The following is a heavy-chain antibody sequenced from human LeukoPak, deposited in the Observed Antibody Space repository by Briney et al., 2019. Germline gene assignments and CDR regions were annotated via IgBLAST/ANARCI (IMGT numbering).Heavy chain of an antibody. CDR3: ARAPITSPFYFDY. D-gene: IGHD2-2*01. Sequence: GGSLRLSCTASGFAFAEHGMSWVRQVPGKGLEWVSGINWSGGSTGYADPLRGRFTISRDDAKNSLYLQMDSLRAEDTALYYCARAPITSPFYFDYWGQGTLVTVSS. CDR1: GFAFAEHG. J-gene: IGHJ4*02. CDR2: INWSGGST. V-gene: IGHV3-20*04.